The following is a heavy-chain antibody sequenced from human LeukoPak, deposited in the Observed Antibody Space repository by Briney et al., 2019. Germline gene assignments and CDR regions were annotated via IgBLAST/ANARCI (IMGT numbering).Heavy chain of an antibody. D-gene: IGHD3-10*01. CDR2: IYYSGST. Sequence: SETLSLTCTVSGGSISSYYWSWIRQPPGKGLEWIGYIYYSGSTNYNPSLKSRVTISVDTSKNQFSLKLSSVTAADTAVHYCARGVLLPTHYFDYWGQGTLVTVSS. CDR3: ARGVLLPTHYFDY. J-gene: IGHJ4*02. V-gene: IGHV4-59*01. CDR1: GGSISSYY.